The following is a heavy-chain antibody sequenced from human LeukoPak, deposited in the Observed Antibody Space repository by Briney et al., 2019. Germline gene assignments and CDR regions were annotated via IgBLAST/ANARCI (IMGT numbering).Heavy chain of an antibody. V-gene: IGHV3-66*02. CDR3: ARDFDSYNWFDP. D-gene: IGHD3-3*01. Sequence: GGSLRLSCAASGSTVSSNYMSWVRQAPGKGLEWVSVIYSGGSTYYADSVKGRFTISRDNSKNTLYLQMNSLRAEDTAVYYCARDFDSYNWFDPWGQGTLVTVSS. CDR1: GSTVSSNY. CDR2: IYSGGST. J-gene: IGHJ5*02.